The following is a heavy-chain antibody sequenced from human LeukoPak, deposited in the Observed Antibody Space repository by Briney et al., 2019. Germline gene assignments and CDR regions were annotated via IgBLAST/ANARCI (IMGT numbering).Heavy chain of an antibody. V-gene: IGHV4-59*01. CDR1: GGSISSYY. CDR3: ARGSITGTTGWFDP. Sequence: SETLSLTCTVSGGSISSYYWSWIRQPPGKGLEWIGYIYYSGSTNYNPSLKSRVTISVDTSKNQFSLKLCSVTAADTAVYYCARGSITGTTGWFDPWGQGTLVTVSS. D-gene: IGHD1-7*01. J-gene: IGHJ5*02. CDR2: IYYSGST.